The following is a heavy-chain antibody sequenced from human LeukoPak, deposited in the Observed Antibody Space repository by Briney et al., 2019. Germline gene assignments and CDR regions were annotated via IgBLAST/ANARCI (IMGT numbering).Heavy chain of an antibody. J-gene: IGHJ4*02. CDR2: INHSGST. V-gene: IGHV4-34*01. CDR3: ARAPAPLDY. Sequence: SETLSLTCAVYGGSFSGYYWSWIRPPPGKGLEWIGEINHSGSTNYNPSLKSRVTISVDTSKNQFSLKLSSVTAADTAVYYCARAPAPLDYWGQGTLVTVSS. CDR1: GGSFSGYY.